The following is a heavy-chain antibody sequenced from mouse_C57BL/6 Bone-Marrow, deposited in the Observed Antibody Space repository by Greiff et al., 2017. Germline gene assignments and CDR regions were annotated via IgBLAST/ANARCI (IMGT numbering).Heavy chain of an antibody. CDR1: GYTFTSYG. CDR3: ARPHYYGSSYVHFDV. V-gene: IGHV1-81*01. D-gene: IGHD1-1*01. Sequence: QVQLQQSGAELARPGASVKLSCKASGYTFTSYGISWVQQRTGQGLEWIGEVYPRSGNTYYHEKFKGKATLPAAKSASTAYMELRRLTSEDSSVYFGARPHYYGSSYVHFDVWGTGTTVTVSS. J-gene: IGHJ1*03. CDR2: VYPRSGNT.